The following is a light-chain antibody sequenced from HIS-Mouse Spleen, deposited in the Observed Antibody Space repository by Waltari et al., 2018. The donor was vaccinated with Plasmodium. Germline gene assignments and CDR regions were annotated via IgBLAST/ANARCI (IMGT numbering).Light chain of an antibody. CDR3: QQYGSSGT. CDR2: GAS. V-gene: IGKV3-20*01. CDR1: QSVSSSD. Sequence: EIVLTQSPGTLSLSPGERATLSCRASQSVSSSDLAWYQQKPGQAPRLLIYGASSRATGIPDRFSGSGSGTDFILTISRLEPEDFAVYYCQQYGSSGTFGQGTKVEIK. J-gene: IGKJ1*01.